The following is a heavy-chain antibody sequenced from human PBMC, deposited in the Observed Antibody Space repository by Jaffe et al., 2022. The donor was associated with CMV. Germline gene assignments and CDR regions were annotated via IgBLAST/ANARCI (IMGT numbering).Heavy chain of an antibody. V-gene: IGHV5-51*01. CDR1: GYTFTRYW. J-gene: IGHJ3*02. D-gene: IGHD5-12*01. CDR2: IYPGDSDT. CDR3: ARPIEVATISAFDI. Sequence: EVQLVQSGAEVKKPGESLKISCKGSGYTFTRYWIAWVRQTPGKGLEWMGIIYPGDSDTRYSPSFQGQVTISADNSINTAYLHWSSLQASDTAMYYCARPIEVATISAFDIWGQGTAVTVSS.